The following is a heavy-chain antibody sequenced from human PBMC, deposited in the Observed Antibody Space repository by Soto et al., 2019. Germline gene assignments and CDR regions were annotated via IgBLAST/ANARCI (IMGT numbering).Heavy chain of an antibody. J-gene: IGHJ6*02. Sequence: QVQLVQSGAEVKKPGASVKVSCKASGYTFTSYDINWVRQATGQGLEWMGWMNPNSGNTGYAQKLQGRVTMTRNTSISTAYMELSSLRSEDTAVYYCARAARAVGYYYYGMDVWGQGTTVTVSS. CDR3: ARAARAVGYYYYGMDV. V-gene: IGHV1-8*01. CDR2: MNPNSGNT. D-gene: IGHD6-6*01. CDR1: GYTFTSYD.